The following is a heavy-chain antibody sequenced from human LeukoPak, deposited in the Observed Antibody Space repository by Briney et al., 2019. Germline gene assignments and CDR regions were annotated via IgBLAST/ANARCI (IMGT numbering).Heavy chain of an antibody. Sequence: PGGSLRLSCAASGFTFSSYGMHWVRQAPGKGLEWVAVIWYDGSNKYYADSVKGRFTISRDNSKNTLYLQMNSLRAGDTAVYYCARGDYGDYSVGYYYYGMDVWGQGTTVTVSS. D-gene: IGHD4-17*01. CDR3: ARGDYGDYSVGYYYYGMDV. V-gene: IGHV3-33*01. CDR1: GFTFSSYG. J-gene: IGHJ6*02. CDR2: IWYDGSNK.